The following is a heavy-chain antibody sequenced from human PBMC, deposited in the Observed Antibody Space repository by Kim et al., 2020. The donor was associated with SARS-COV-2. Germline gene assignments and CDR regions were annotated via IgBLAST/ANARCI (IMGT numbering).Heavy chain of an antibody. V-gene: IGHV6-1*01. Sequence: VSVKSRIVITPDTSKNQFSLQVNSVTPEDTAVYYCARAFSSGWYYYGMDVWGQGTTVTVSS. D-gene: IGHD6-19*01. CDR3: ARAFSSGWYYYGMDV. J-gene: IGHJ6*02.